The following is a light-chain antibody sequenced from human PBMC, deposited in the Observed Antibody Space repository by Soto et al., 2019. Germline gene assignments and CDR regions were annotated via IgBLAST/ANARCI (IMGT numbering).Light chain of an antibody. CDR2: GAS. Sequence: DIVLTQSPGTLSLSPGERATLSCRASQSVSNSYLAWYQQKPGQAPRLLIYGASTRATGIPGRFSGSGSGTEFTLIISSLQSEDSAVYYCQQRSNWLFGPGTKVDIK. V-gene: IGKV3D-20*02. CDR3: QQRSNWL. J-gene: IGKJ3*01. CDR1: QSVSNSY.